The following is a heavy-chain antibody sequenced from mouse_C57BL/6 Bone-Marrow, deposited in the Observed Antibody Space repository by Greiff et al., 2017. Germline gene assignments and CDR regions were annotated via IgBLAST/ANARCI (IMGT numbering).Heavy chain of an antibody. CDR1: GYTFTSYW. Sequence: QVQLKQPGAELVRPGSSVKLSCKASGYTFTSYWMHWVKQRPIQGLEWIGNIDPSDSETHYNQKFKDKATLTVDKSSSTAYMQLSSLTSEDSAVYYCARGYYGSGYAMDYWGQGTSVTVSS. CDR2: IDPSDSET. J-gene: IGHJ4*01. CDR3: ARGYYGSGYAMDY. D-gene: IGHD1-1*01. V-gene: IGHV1-52*01.